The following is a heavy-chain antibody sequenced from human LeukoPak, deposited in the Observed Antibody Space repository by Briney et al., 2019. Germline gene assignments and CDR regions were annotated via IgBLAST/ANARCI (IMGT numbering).Heavy chain of an antibody. CDR1: GGSISSYY. D-gene: IGHD6-19*01. CDR2: IYYSGSI. Sequence: SETLSLTCTVSGGSISSYYWSWIRQPPGKGLEWIGDIYYSGSINYNPSLKSRVTVSVDTSKNQFSLKLSSVTAADTAVYYCARQEGVAGYSYYYGMDGWGQGTTVTVSS. CDR3: ARQEGVAGYSYYYGMDG. J-gene: IGHJ6*02. V-gene: IGHV4-59*08.